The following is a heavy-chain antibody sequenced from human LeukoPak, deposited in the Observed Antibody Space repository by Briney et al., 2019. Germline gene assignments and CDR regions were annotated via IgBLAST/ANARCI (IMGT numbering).Heavy chain of an antibody. CDR3: ARRRVRGVIDY. CDR2: IYYSGST. D-gene: IGHD3-10*01. V-gene: IGHV4-59*08. Sequence: SETLSLTCTVSGGSISGYYWSWIRQPPGKGLEWIGYIYYSGSTSYNPSLKSRVTISVDTSKNQFSLKLSSVTAADTAVYYCARRRVRGVIDYWGQGTLVTVSS. CDR1: GGSISGYY. J-gene: IGHJ4*02.